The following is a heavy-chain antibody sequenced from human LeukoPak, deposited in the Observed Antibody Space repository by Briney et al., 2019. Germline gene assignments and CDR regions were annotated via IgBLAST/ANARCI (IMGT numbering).Heavy chain of an antibody. J-gene: IGHJ6*03. Sequence: PGGSLRLSCAASGFTFSSYGMHWVRQAPGKGLEWVAFIRYDGSNKYYADSVKGRFTISRDNSKNTLYLQMNSLRAEDTAVYYCAKVLKTYYYGSGSPEPYYYYYYMDVWGKGTTVTISS. V-gene: IGHV3-30*02. D-gene: IGHD3-10*01. CDR2: IRYDGSNK. CDR1: GFTFSSYG. CDR3: AKVLKTYYYGSGSPEPYYYYYYMDV.